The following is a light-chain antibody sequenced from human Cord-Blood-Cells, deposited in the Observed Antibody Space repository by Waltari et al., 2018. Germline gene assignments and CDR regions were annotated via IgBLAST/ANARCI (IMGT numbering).Light chain of an antibody. CDR2: DVS. V-gene: IGLV2-11*01. CDR1: SSDVGGYNY. J-gene: IGLJ3*02. CDR3: CSYAGSYNWV. Sequence: QSALTQPRSVSGSPGQSVTISCTGTSSDVGGYNYVSWYQQHPGKAPKLMIYDVSKRPSGVPYRFSGSKSGTTASLTISGLQAEDEADYYCCSYAGSYNWVFGGGTKLTVL.